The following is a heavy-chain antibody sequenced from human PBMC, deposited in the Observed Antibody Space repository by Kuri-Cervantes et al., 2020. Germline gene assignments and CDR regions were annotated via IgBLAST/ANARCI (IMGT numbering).Heavy chain of an antibody. CDR3: ARAGPYEGSSWYVAPYYYYGMDV. CDR2: ISYDGSNK. V-gene: IGHV3-30-3*01. Sequence: GGSLRLSCAASGFTFSSYAMHWVRQAPGKGLEWVAVISYDGSNKYYADSVKGRFTISRDNSKNTPYLQMNSLRAEDTAVYYCARAGPYEGSSWYVAPYYYYGMDVWGQGTTVTVSS. J-gene: IGHJ6*02. CDR1: GFTFSSYA. D-gene: IGHD6-13*01.